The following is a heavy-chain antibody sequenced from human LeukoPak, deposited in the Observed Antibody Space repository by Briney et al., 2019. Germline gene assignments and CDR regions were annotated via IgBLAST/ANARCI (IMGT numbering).Heavy chain of an antibody. V-gene: IGHV1-2*02. CDR3: ARVGYSSGWFVDY. D-gene: IGHD6-19*01. CDR2: INPNSGGT. CDR1: GYTFNGYY. J-gene: IGHJ4*02. Sequence: ASVKVSCKASGYTFNGYYKHWVRQAPGQGLEWMGWINPNSGGTNYAQKFQGRVTMTRDTTISTAYMELSRLRSDDTAVYYCARVGYSSGWFVDYWGQGTLVTVSS.